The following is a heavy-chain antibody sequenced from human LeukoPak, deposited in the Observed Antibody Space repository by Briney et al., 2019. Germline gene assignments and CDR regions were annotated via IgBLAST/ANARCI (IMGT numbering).Heavy chain of an antibody. CDR3: AREGDGYNYWPDY. CDR1: GFTFSSYA. D-gene: IGHD5-24*01. CDR2: ISYDGSNK. J-gene: IGHJ4*02. V-gene: IGHV3-30-3*01. Sequence: GGSLRLSCAASGFTFSSYAMHWVRQAPGKGLEWVAVISYDGSNKYYADSVKGRFTISRDNAKNSLYLQMNSLRAEDTAVYYCAREGDGYNYWPDYWGQGTLVTVSS.